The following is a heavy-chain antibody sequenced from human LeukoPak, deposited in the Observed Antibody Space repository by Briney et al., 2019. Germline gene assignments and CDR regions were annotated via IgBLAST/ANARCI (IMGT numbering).Heavy chain of an antibody. CDR3: AREAYSGSYLGD. D-gene: IGHD1-26*01. V-gene: IGHV3-30*03. CDR1: GFTFSSYG. CDR2: ISYDGSNK. Sequence: GGSLRLSCAASGFTFSSYGMHWVRQAPGKGLEWVAVISYDGSNKYYADSVKGRFTISRDNSKNTLYLQMNSLRAEDTAVYYCAREAYSGSYLGDWGQGTLVTVSS. J-gene: IGHJ4*02.